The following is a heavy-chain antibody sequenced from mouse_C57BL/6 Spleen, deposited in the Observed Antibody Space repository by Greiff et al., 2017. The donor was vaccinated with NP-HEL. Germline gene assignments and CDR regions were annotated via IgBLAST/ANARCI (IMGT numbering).Heavy chain of an antibody. CDR2: INPNNGGT. J-gene: IGHJ3*01. CDR1: GYTFTDYY. V-gene: IGHV1-26*01. Sequence: EVQLQQSGPELVKPGASVKISCKASGYTFTDYYMNWVKQSHGKSLEWIGDINPNNGGTSYNQKFKGKATLTVDKSSSTAYMELRSLTSEDSAVYYCAGPTGTFAYWGQGTLVTVSA. CDR3: AGPTGTFAY. D-gene: IGHD4-1*02.